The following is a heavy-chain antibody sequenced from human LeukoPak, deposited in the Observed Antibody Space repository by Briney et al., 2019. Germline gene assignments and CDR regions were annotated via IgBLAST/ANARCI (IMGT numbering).Heavy chain of an antibody. V-gene: IGHV5-51*01. CDR3: ARRSSTVTTPTHFDY. D-gene: IGHD4-17*01. Sequence: GESPQISCKGSGYSFTSYWIGWVRPMPGKGLEWMGIIYPGDSDTRYSPSFQGQVTISADKSISTAYLQWSSLKASDTAMYYCARRSSTVTTPTHFDYWGQGTLVTVSS. J-gene: IGHJ4*02. CDR1: GYSFTSYW. CDR2: IYPGDSDT.